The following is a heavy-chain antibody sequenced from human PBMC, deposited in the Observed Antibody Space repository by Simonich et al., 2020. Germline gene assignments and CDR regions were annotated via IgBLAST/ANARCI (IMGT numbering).Heavy chain of an antibody. CDR3: ARDVDTAMVFDY. CDR1: GFTFSSYS. CDR2: IKSRSSYI. D-gene: IGHD5-18*01. V-gene: IGHV3-21*01. Sequence: EVQLVESGGGLVKPGGSLRLSCAASGFTFSSYSMNWVRQAPGNGLEWVSSIKSRSSYIYYADSVKGRFTISRDNAKNSLYLQMNSLRAEDTAVYYCARDVDTAMVFDYWGQGTLVTVSS. J-gene: IGHJ4*02.